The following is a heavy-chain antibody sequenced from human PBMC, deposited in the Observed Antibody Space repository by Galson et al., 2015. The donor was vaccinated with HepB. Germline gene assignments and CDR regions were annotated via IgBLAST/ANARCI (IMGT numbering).Heavy chain of an antibody. CDR2: ISSSSSYI. J-gene: IGHJ4*02. CDR3: AKGGINWSGFDS. D-gene: IGHD1-1*01. Sequence: SLRLSCAASGFTFSSYSMNWVRQAPGKGLEWVSSISSSSSYIYYADSVKGRFTISRDNSKYTLSLQMSSLRAEDTGVYYCAKGGINWSGFDSWGQGTLVTVSS. CDR1: GFTFSSYS. V-gene: IGHV3-21*04.